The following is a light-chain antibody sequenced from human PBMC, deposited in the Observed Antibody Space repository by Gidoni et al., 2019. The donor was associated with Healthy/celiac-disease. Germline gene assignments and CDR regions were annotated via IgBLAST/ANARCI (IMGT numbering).Light chain of an antibody. CDR3: CSYAGSSTPV. J-gene: IGLJ2*01. CDR2: EGS. Sequence: QSALTQPASESGSPGQSITISCPVTSSEVGSYNLVYWYQQHPGKAPKLLVYEGSKRPSWVATRFSGSKSGNTSSRTISGLQAEDEADYYCCSYAGSSTPVFGGGTKLTVL. V-gene: IGLV2-23*01. CDR1: SSEVGSYNL.